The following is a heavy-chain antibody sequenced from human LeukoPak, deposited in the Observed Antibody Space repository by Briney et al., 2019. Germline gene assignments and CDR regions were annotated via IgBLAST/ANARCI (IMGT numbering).Heavy chain of an antibody. D-gene: IGHD6-19*01. Sequence: PGGSLRLSCAASGFTFDDYAMHWVRQAPGKGLEWVSLISWDGGSTYYADSVKGRFTISRDNSKNSLYLQMNSLRAEDTALYYCAKEGYSSGWSDAFDIWGQGTMVTVSS. CDR1: GFTFDDYA. V-gene: IGHV3-43D*03. CDR2: ISWDGGST. J-gene: IGHJ3*02. CDR3: AKEGYSSGWSDAFDI.